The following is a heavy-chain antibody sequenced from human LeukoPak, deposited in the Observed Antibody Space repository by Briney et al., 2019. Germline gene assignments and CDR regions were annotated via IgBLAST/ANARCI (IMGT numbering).Heavy chain of an antibody. CDR1: GFTFSSYA. J-gene: IGHJ1*01. Sequence: GGSLRLACAASGFTFSSYAMSWVRQAPGKGLEWVSNYSGSGDSTYYADSVKGRFPISRDISKNSLYLQMNSLRAEDTAVYYCARGLYDSSGYYRAEYFLHWGQGTLVSVS. CDR2: YSGSGDST. D-gene: IGHD3-22*01. CDR3: ARGLYDSSGYYRAEYFLH. V-gene: IGHV3-23*01.